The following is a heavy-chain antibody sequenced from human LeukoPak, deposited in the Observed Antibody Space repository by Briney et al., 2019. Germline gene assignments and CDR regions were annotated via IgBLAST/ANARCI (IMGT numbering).Heavy chain of an antibody. CDR1: GFTFSSYW. CDR2: IKQDGSEK. Sequence: PGGSLRLSCAASGFTFSSYWMNWVRQAPGKGLEWVANIKQDGSEKYYVDSVKGRFTISRDNAKNSLYPQMNSLRAEDTAVYYCARTPDYDSSGYYFLFDYWGQGTLVTVSS. D-gene: IGHD3-22*01. J-gene: IGHJ4*02. CDR3: ARTPDYDSSGYYFLFDY. V-gene: IGHV3-7*01.